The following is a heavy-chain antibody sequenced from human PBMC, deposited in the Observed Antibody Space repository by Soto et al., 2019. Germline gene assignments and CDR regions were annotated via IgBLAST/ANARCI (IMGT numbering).Heavy chain of an antibody. Sequence: PGGSLRLSCAVAVYSFGNHWMHFVRQAPGKGLEWVSRMNSDGGIINYADSVKGRFTVSRDNAKNTLYLQMNSLRVEDTAVYYCATAEVEYWGPGTMVTVSS. CDR1: VYSFGNHW. CDR2: MNSDGGII. J-gene: IGHJ4*02. CDR3: ATAEVEY. V-gene: IGHV3-74*01.